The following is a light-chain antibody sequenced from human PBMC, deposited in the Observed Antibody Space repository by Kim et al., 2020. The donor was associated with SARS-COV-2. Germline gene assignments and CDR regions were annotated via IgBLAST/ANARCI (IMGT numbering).Light chain of an antibody. V-gene: IGKV3-15*01. J-gene: IGKJ1*01. Sequence: EIVMTQSPATLSVSLGERATLSCRASQSVSSNLAWYQQKPGQAPRLLIYGASTRSIGIPARFSGSGSGTEFTLTINILQSEDFAAYYCQQYNDCPRTFGQGTKVDIK. CDR3: QQYNDCPRT. CDR2: GAS. CDR1: QSVSSN.